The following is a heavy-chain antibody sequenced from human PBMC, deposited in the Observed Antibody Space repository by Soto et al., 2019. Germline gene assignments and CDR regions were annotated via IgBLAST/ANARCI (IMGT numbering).Heavy chain of an antibody. D-gene: IGHD3-3*01. CDR3: ARQASTIFGVVKDYYYYYGLAV. CDR2: IYPGDSDT. CDR1: GYSFTSYW. J-gene: IGHJ6*02. V-gene: IGHV5-51*01. Sequence: GESLKISCKTSGYSFTSYWIGWVRQMPGKGLEWMGIIYPGDSDTRYSPSFQGQVTISADKSISTAYLQWSSLKASDTAMYYCARQASTIFGVVKDYYYYYGLAVWGQGTTVTVSS.